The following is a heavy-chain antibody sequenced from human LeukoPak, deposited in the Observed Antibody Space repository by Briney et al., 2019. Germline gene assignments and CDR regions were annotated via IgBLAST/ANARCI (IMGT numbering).Heavy chain of an antibody. V-gene: IGHV5-51*01. CDR3: ARYMRVHGEMKVRYYSDY. Sequence: GESLKISCKGSGYSFTDYWIGWVRQMPGKGLEWMGIIYPGDSDTRYSPSFQGQVTISADKSISTAYLQWSSLEASDTAMYYCARYMRVHGEMKVRYYSDYWGQGTLVTVSS. CDR1: GYSFTDYW. CDR2: IYPGDSDT. D-gene: IGHD3-10*01. J-gene: IGHJ4*02.